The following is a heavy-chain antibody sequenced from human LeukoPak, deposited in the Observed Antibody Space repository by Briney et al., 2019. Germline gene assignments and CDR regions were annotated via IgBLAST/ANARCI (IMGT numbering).Heavy chain of an antibody. CDR1: GGTFSSYG. D-gene: IGHD2-21*01. CDR3: AKELEAYCGGDCYSNFDY. Sequence: PGGSLRLSWAAAGGTFSSYGMHSVRQSAGTGLESVSFIRYDASNKYYADSVKGRFTISRDNSKNTLYLQMNSLRAEDTAVYYCAKELEAYCGGDCYSNFDYWGQGTLVTVSS. J-gene: IGHJ4*02. V-gene: IGHV3-30*02. CDR2: IRYDASNK.